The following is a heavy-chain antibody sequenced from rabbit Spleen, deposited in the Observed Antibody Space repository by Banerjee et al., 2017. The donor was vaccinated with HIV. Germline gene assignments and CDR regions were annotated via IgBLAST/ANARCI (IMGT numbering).Heavy chain of an antibody. Sequence: QEQLVESGGGLVKPGASLTLTCTASGFSFSSSYDMCWVRPAPGKGLEWIGCIYTGNGRTYYASWARGRFTISKSSSTTVTVQMTSLTAADTATYFCARDAGSYDYIDVYFSLWGQGTLVTVS. CDR1: GFSFSSSYD. CDR3: ARDAGSYDYIDVYFSL. V-gene: IGHV1S45*01. J-gene: IGHJ4*01. CDR2: IYTGNGRT. D-gene: IGHD8-1*01.